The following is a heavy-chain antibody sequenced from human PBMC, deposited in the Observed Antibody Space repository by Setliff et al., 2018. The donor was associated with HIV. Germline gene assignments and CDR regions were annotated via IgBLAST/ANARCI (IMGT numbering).Heavy chain of an antibody. CDR2: IYSSGSI. V-gene: IGHV4-59*11. D-gene: IGHD5-12*01. CDR1: GGSISSHC. J-gene: IGHJ4*02. Sequence: SETLSLTCTVSGGSISSHCWSWIRQSPGKALEWIGYIYSSGSIIYNPSLKSRVTMSVDTSQNQVSLDLDSVTAADTAMYYCAGDWRHGYDLNFDYWGQGTLVTVSS. CDR3: AGDWRHGYDLNFDY.